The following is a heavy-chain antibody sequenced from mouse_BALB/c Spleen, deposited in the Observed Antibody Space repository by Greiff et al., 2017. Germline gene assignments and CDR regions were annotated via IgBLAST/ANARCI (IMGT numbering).Heavy chain of an antibody. CDR2: IWGDGST. J-gene: IGHJ2*01. D-gene: IGHD1-2*01. V-gene: IGHV2-6-7*01. CDR3: ARVNYGFPYYFDY. CDR1: GFSLTGYG. Sequence: VMLVESGPGLVAPSQSLSITCTVSGFSLTGYGVNWVRQPPGKGLEWLGMIWGDGSTDYNSALKSRLSISKDNSKSQVFLKMNSLQTDDTARYYCARVNYGFPYYFDYWGQGTTLTVSS.